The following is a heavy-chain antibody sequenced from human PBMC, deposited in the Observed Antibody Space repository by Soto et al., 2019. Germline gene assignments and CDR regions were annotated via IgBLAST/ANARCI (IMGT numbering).Heavy chain of an antibody. D-gene: IGHD3-22*01. Sequence: GGSLRLSCSASGFTVSSNYMSWVRQAPGKGLEWVSAISGSGGSTYYADSVKGRFTISRDNSQNTLYVQMNSLRAEDTAVYYCAKGRGYYDSSGLDYWGQGTLVTVSS. V-gene: IGHV3-23*01. J-gene: IGHJ4*02. CDR2: ISGSGGST. CDR1: GFTVSSNY. CDR3: AKGRGYYDSSGLDY.